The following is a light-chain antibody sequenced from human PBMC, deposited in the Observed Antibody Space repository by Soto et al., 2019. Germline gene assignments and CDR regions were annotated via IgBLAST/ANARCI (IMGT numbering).Light chain of an antibody. CDR2: EVS. Sequence: QSLLTQPPSPSGSPGQSVTLSCIGTSSDVGGYDYVSWYQQHPGKAPKLMIYEVSKRPSGVPDRFSGSKSGNTASLTVSGLQAEDEADYYCSSYAVFGTGTKVTVL. V-gene: IGLV2-8*01. J-gene: IGLJ1*01. CDR3: SSYAV. CDR1: SSDVGGYDY.